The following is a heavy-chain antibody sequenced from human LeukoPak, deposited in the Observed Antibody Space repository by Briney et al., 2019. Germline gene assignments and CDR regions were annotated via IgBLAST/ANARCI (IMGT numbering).Heavy chain of an antibody. CDR2: ISGSGGST. Sequence: GGSLRLSCAASGFIFSSYAMSWVRQAPGKGLEWVSAISGSGGSTYYADSVKGRFTISRDNSKNTLYLQMNSLRAEDTAVYYCANWRYCSRGSCPGPFDYWGQGTLVTVSS. CDR1: GFIFSSYA. D-gene: IGHD2-15*01. J-gene: IGHJ4*02. V-gene: IGHV3-23*01. CDR3: ANWRYCSRGSCPGPFDY.